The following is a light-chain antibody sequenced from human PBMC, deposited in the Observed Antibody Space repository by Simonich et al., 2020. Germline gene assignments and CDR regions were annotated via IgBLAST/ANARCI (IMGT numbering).Light chain of an antibody. CDR3: SSYTSSSTWV. J-gene: IGLJ3*02. Sequence: QSALTQPPSASGSPGQSVTISCTGTSSDVGCYNYVSWYQQHPGKAPKLMIYEVSKRPSGVPDRFSGSKSGNTASLTISGLQAEDEADYYCSSYTSSSTWVFGGGTKLTVL. CDR1: SSDVGCYNY. CDR2: EVS. V-gene: IGLV2-8*01.